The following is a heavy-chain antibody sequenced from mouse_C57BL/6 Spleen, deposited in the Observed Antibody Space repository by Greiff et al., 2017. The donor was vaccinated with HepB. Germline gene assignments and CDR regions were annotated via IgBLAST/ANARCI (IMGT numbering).Heavy chain of an antibody. CDR1: GFSLTSYG. V-gene: IGHV2-2*01. Sequence: QVQLQQSGPGLVQPSQSLSITCTVSGFSLTSYGVHWVRQSPGKGLEWLGVIWSSGSTDYNAAFISRLSISKDNSKSQVFFKMNSLQADDTAIYYCARRGYYGIDYWGQGTTLTVSS. J-gene: IGHJ2*01. CDR3: ARRGYYGIDY. CDR2: IWSSGST. D-gene: IGHD1-1*01.